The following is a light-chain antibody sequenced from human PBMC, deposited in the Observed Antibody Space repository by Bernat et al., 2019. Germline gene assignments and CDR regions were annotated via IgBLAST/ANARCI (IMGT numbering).Light chain of an antibody. CDR1: SSDIGDYIY. Sequence: QSALTQPASVSGSPGQSITISCTGTSSDIGDYIYVSWYQQHPGKAPKFVIYDVSNRPSRVSDRFSGSKSGNTASLTITGLQAEDEADYYCSSYTSSGTCVFGAGTKVTVL. CDR2: DVS. CDR3: SSYTSSGTCV. V-gene: IGLV2-14*03. J-gene: IGLJ1*01.